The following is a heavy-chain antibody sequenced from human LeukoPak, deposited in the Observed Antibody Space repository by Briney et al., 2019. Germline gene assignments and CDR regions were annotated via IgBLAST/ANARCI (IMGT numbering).Heavy chain of an antibody. CDR1: GGSISSSSYY. D-gene: IGHD3-10*01. CDR3: ARVGVWFGELLPYYYYYYMDV. V-gene: IGHV4-39*01. J-gene: IGHJ6*03. CDR2: IYYSGST. Sequence: PSETLSLTCTVSGGSISSSSYYWGWIRQPPGKGLEWIGSIYYSGSTYYNPSLKSRVTISVDTSKNQFSLKPSSVTAADTAVYYCARVGVWFGELLPYYYYYYMDVWGKGTTVTVSS.